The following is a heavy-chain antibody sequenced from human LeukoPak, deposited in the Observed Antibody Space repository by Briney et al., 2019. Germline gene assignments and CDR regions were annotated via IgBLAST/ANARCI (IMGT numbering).Heavy chain of an antibody. D-gene: IGHD6-13*01. CDR1: GGSFSGYY. V-gene: IGHV4-34*01. Sequence: SETLSLTCAVHGGSFSGYYWSWIRQPPGKGLEWIGEINRSGSTNYNPSLKSRVTISVDTSKNQFSLKLSSVTAADTAVYYCASGPVAAAGSDDYWGQGTLVTVSS. J-gene: IGHJ4*02. CDR3: ASGPVAAAGSDDY. CDR2: INRSGST.